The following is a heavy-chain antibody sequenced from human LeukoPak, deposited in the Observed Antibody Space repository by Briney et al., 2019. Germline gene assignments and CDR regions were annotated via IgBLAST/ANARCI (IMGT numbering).Heavy chain of an antibody. V-gene: IGHV4-34*01. Sequence: KPSETLSLTCAVYGGSFSGYYWSRIRQPPGKGLEWIGEINHSGSTNYNPSLKSRVTISVDTSKNQFSLKLSSVTAADTAVYYCARGHQGPIAYSSSYYFDYWGQGTLVTVSS. CDR3: ARGHQGPIAYSSSYYFDY. CDR1: GGSFSGYY. D-gene: IGHD6-6*01. CDR2: INHSGST. J-gene: IGHJ4*02.